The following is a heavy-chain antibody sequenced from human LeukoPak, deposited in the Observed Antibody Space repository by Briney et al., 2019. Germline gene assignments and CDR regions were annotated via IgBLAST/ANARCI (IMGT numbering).Heavy chain of an antibody. J-gene: IGHJ2*01. CDR3: ARPTVTTSYWYFDL. V-gene: IGHV1-46*01. D-gene: IGHD4-17*01. Sequence: ASVKVSCKASGYTFTGYYMHWVRQAPGQGLEWMGIINPNDGSKNFAQKFQGRVTMTRDTSTSTVYMEMSGLRSDDTAVYYCARPTVTTSYWYFDLWGDGTLVTVSS. CDR1: GYTFTGYY. CDR2: INPNDGSK.